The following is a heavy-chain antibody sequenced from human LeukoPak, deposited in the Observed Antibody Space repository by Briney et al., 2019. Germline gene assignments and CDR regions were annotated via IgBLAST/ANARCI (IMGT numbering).Heavy chain of an antibody. Sequence: SETLSLTCTVSGGSISSSSYYWGWIRQPPGKGLEWIGSIYYSGSTYYNPSLKSRVTISVDTSKNQFSLKLSSVTAADTAVYYCARDGPDGDEPFDAFDIWGQGTMVTVSS. J-gene: IGHJ3*02. CDR2: IYYSGST. CDR3: ARDGPDGDEPFDAFDI. CDR1: GGSISSSSYY. V-gene: IGHV4-39*07. D-gene: IGHD7-27*01.